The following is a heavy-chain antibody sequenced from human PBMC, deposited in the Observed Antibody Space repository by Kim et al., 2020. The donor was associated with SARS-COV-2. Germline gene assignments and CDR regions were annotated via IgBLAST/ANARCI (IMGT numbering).Heavy chain of an antibody. CDR2: IYYSGST. V-gene: IGHV4-59*01. D-gene: IGHD1-1*01. CDR1: GGSISSYY. CDR3: ARERGWNDAVGYYFDY. J-gene: IGHJ4*02. Sequence: SETLSLTCTVSGGSISSYYWSWIRQPPGKGLEWIGYIYYSGSTNYNPSLKSRVTISVDTSKNQFSLKLSSVTAADTAVYYCARERGWNDAVGYYFDYWGQGTLVTVSS.